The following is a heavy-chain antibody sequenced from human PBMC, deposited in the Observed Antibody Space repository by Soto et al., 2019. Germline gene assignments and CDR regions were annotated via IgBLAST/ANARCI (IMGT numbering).Heavy chain of an antibody. CDR2: FDPEDGET. Sequence: SVEVSCRVAGYPLTAVSMHWVRQAPGKGLEWMGGFDPEDGETIYAQKFQGRVTMTEDTSTDTAYMELSSLRSEDTAVYYCATVTRYYYDSSGYPQIAAFDIWGQGTTVTV. CDR3: ATVTRYYYDSSGYPQIAAFDI. J-gene: IGHJ3*02. CDR1: GYPLTAVS. V-gene: IGHV1-24*01. D-gene: IGHD3-22*01.